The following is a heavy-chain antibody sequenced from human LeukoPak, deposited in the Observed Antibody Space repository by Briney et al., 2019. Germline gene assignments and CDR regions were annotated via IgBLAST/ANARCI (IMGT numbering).Heavy chain of an antibody. V-gene: IGHV4-59*08. Sequence: SETLSLTCTVSGGSISNYYWSWIRQPPGKGLEWIGYIYYSGSTNYNPSLKSRVTISVDTSKNQFSLKLSSVTAADTAVYYCARHAAIWFGDPNWFDPWGQGTLVTVSS. CDR3: ARHAAIWFGDPNWFDP. D-gene: IGHD3-10*01. CDR1: GGSISNYY. CDR2: IYYSGST. J-gene: IGHJ5*02.